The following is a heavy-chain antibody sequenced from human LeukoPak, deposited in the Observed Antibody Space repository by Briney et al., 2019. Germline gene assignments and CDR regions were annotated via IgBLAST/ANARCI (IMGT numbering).Heavy chain of an antibody. Sequence: ASVKVSCKASGYTFTSYGISWVRQAPGQGLEWMGWISAYNGNTNYAQKLQGRVTMTTDTSTSTAYMELSRLRSDDTAVYYCARDLGIAAAGISLPDYWGQGTLVTVSS. CDR2: ISAYNGNT. D-gene: IGHD6-13*01. J-gene: IGHJ4*02. CDR1: GYTFTSYG. CDR3: ARDLGIAAAGISLPDY. V-gene: IGHV1-18*01.